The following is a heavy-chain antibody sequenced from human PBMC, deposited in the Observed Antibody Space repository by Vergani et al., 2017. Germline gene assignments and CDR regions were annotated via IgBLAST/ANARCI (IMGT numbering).Heavy chain of an antibody. V-gene: IGHV1-46*01. J-gene: IGHJ6*03. CDR2: INPSGGST. CDR1: GYTFTRYY. Sequence: QVQLVQSGAEVKKPGASVKVSCKASGYTFTRYYMHWVRQAPGQGLEWMGIINPSGGSTSYAQKFQGRVTMTRDTSTSTVYMELSSLRSEDTAVYYCARGRDSSGSYYYYMDVWGKGTTVTVSS. D-gene: IGHD6-19*01. CDR3: ARGRDSSGSYYYYMDV.